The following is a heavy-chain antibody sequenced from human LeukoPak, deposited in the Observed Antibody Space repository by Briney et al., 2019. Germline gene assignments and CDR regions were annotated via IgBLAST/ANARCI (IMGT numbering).Heavy chain of an antibody. V-gene: IGHV4-4*09. CDR2: IYTSGNT. Sequence: SETLSLTCTVSGSSISSYYWSWIRQPPGKGLEWIGYIYTSGNTNYNPSLKSRVTISVDTSKNQFSLKLSSVTAADTAVYFCARHGVGEGAFDIWGQGTMVTVSS. J-gene: IGHJ3*02. D-gene: IGHD3-10*01. CDR1: GSSISSYY. CDR3: ARHGVGEGAFDI.